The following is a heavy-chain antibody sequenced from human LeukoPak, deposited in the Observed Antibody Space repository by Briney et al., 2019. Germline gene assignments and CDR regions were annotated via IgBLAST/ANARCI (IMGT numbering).Heavy chain of an antibody. Sequence: ASVKVSCKASGYTFTGYYMHWVRQAPGQGLEWMGWINPNSGGTNYAQKFQGRVTMTRDTSISTAYVELSRLRSDDTAVYYCAREPGIAAAGTSEFDYWGQGTLVTVSS. CDR3: AREPGIAAAGTSEFDY. V-gene: IGHV1-2*02. CDR2: INPNSGGT. CDR1: GYTFTGYY. D-gene: IGHD6-13*01. J-gene: IGHJ4*02.